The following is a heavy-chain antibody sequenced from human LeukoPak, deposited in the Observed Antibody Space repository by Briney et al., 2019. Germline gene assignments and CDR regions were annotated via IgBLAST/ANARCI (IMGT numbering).Heavy chain of an antibody. V-gene: IGHV3-43*02. CDR2: ISGYGGTT. CDR1: GFTFDDYA. D-gene: IGHD6-19*01. J-gene: IGHJ4*02. CDR3: ARDISSSGEDY. Sequence: PGGSLRLSCAAFGFTFDDYAMHWVRQAPGKGLEWVSLISGYGGTTYYADSVKGRFTISKDNSKSSLYLQMNSLRTEDTAVYYCARDISSSGEDYWGQGTLVTVSS.